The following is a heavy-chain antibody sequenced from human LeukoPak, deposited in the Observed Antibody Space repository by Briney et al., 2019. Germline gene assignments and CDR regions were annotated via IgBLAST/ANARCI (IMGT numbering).Heavy chain of an antibody. J-gene: IGHJ4*02. CDR2: MYNTVTT. CDR1: GVSTTNNY. V-gene: IGHV4-59*01. D-gene: IGHD3-10*01. CDR3: ARVCFYGAGSMFVDY. Sequence: SETLSLTCSVSGVSTTNNYWSWIRQPPERGLGWIGYMYNTVTTTYNPSLKSRLTVSLDTSKNQFSLKLSSVTAADTAVYYCARVCFYGAGSMFVDYWGPGTLVTVSS.